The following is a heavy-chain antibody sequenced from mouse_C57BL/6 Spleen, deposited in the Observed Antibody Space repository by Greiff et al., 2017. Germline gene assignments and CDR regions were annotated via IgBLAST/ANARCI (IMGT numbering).Heavy chain of an antibody. J-gene: IGHJ4*01. Sequence: VQRVESGAELVKPGASVKLSCKASGYTFPSYWMHWVKQRPGRGLAWIGRIDPNSGGTKYNEKFKSKATLTVDKPSSTAYMQLSSLTSEDSAVYYCARDYFYSMDYWGHGTSVTVSS. CDR2: IDPNSGGT. V-gene: IGHV1-72*01. CDR1: GYTFPSYW. CDR3: ARDYFYSMDY.